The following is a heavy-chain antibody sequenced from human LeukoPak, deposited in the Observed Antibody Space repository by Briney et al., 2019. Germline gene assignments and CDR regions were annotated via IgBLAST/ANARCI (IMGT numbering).Heavy chain of an antibody. J-gene: IGHJ4*02. CDR2: INPDGSSP. V-gene: IGHV3-74*01. CDR1: GFTLSSYW. CDR3: ARDTTRDFYDSSGYYHGHLDY. D-gene: IGHD3-22*01. Sequence: GGSLRLSCAASGFTLSSYWMHWVRQTPGKGLVWVSRINPDGSSPSYADSVKGRFTISRDNAKNTLYLQMNSLRAEDTAVYYCARDTTRDFYDSSGYYHGHLDYWGQGTLVTVSS.